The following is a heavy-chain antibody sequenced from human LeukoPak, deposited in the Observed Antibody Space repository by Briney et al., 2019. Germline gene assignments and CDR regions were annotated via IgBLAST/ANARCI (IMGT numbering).Heavy chain of an antibody. CDR1: GFTVSDNY. CDR3: AMGGYNSGWPDY. Sequence: GGPLRLSCTASGFTVSDNYMSWVRQAPGTGLEWVSVTYTGGRTYYADSVKGRFTVSRDNSKKMLFLQMNSLRAEDTAVYYCAMGGYNSGWPDYWGQGTLVTVSS. V-gene: IGHV3-53*01. J-gene: IGHJ4*02. CDR2: TYTGGRT. D-gene: IGHD6-19*01.